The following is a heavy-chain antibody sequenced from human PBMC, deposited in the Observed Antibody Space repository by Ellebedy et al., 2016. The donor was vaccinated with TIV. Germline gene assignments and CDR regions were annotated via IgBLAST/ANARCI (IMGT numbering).Heavy chain of an antibody. D-gene: IGHD4-17*01. CDR1: GFSFRSYW. Sequence: PGGSLRLSCVASGFSFRSYWMSWVRQAPGKGLEWVANIYQDGSAQYYADSVKGRFTISRDNAKTSLFLQMNSLRVEDTAVYYCARRGSYGDYAVQVNSWFDRWGRGTLVSVSS. CDR2: IYQDGSAQ. V-gene: IGHV3-7*01. CDR3: ARRGSYGDYAVQVNSWFDR. J-gene: IGHJ5*02.